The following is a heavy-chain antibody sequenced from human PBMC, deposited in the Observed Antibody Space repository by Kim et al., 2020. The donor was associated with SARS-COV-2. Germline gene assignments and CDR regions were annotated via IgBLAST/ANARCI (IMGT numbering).Heavy chain of an antibody. CDR2: IYYSGST. Sequence: SETLSLTCTVSGGSISSSSYYWGWIRQPPGKGLEWIGSIYYSGSTYYNPSLKSRVTISVDTSKNQFSLKLSSVTAADTAVYYCARLPVVSRYFDWAGRMDVWGQGTTVTVSS. CDR3: ARLPVVSRYFDWAGRMDV. V-gene: IGHV4-39*01. CDR1: GGSISSSSYY. D-gene: IGHD3-9*01. J-gene: IGHJ6*02.